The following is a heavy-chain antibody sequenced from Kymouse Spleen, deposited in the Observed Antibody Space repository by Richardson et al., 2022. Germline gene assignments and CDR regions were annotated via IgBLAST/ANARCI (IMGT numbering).Heavy chain of an antibody. Sequence: EVQLVESGGGLVQPGRSLRLSCAASGFTFDDYAMHWVRQAPGKGLEWVSGISWNSGSIGYADSVKGRFTISRDNAKNSLYLQMNSLRAEDTALYYCAKGAILTGYQGYGMDVWGQGTTVTVSS. CDR3: AKGAILTGYQGYGMDV. D-gene: IGHD3-9*01. CDR1: GFTFDDYA. V-gene: IGHV3-9*01. CDR2: ISWNSGSI. J-gene: IGHJ6*02.